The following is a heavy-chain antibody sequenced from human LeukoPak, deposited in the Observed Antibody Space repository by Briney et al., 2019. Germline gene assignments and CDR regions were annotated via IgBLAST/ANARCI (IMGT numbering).Heavy chain of an antibody. CDR2: SSGRSGST. CDR3: ARDYYNSSGYFAY. J-gene: IGHJ4*02. CDR1: GFTFSSYA. Sequence: GGSLRLSCAASGFTFSSYAMNWGCQAPGKGLELVSASSGRSGSTYYADSVKGRFTISRDNSKNTLYLQMISLIADATAAYYYARDYYNSSGYFAYWGQGTLVTVSS. V-gene: IGHV3-23*01. D-gene: IGHD3-22*01.